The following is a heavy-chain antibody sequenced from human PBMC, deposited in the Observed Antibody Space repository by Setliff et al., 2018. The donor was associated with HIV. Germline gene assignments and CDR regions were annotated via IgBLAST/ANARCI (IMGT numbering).Heavy chain of an antibody. J-gene: IGHJ4*02. D-gene: IGHD6-19*01. CDR1: SGPFSGYY. CDR3: AREQWLVTRGYFDS. CDR2: INHSGST. Sequence: PSETLSLTCAVYSGPFSGYYWSWIRQPPGKGLEWIGEINHSGSTNYNPSLKSRVTISIDTSKNQFSVKLNFVTAADTAVYYCAREQWLVTRGYFDSWGQGIMVTVSS. V-gene: IGHV4-34*01.